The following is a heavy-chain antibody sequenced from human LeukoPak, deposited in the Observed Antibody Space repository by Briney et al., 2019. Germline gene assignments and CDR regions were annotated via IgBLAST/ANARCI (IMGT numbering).Heavy chain of an antibody. V-gene: IGHV3-23*01. CDR1: GFTFSSYA. Sequence: GGSLRLSCAASGFTFSSYAMSWVRQAPGKGLEWVSAISGSGGSTYYADSVKGRFTISRDNSKNTLYLQMNSLRAEDTAVYYCAKPALHYYDILTGPQGVWDYWGQGTLVTVSS. D-gene: IGHD3-9*01. CDR3: AKPALHYYDILTGPQGVWDY. CDR2: ISGSGGST. J-gene: IGHJ4*02.